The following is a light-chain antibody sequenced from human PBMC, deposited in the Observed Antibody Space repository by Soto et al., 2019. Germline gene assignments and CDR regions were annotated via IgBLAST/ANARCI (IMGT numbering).Light chain of an antibody. J-gene: IGKJ3*01. CDR3: QQLQRTPFT. V-gene: IGKV1-9*01. CDR2: GAS. CDR1: QDVSRY. Sequence: QLTQSPSSLSASVGDRVTITCRASQDVSRYLAWYQQKAGKAPKLLIYGASTLQSGVPSRFRGFGSGTEFTLTISSLQPADFATYHCQQLQRTPFTFGPGTTVDV.